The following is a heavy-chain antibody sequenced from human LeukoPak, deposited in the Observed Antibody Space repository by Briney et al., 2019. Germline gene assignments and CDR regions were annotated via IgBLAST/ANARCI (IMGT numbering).Heavy chain of an antibody. CDR1: GFSLSTSGMR. D-gene: IGHD3-16*02. Sequence: SGPTLVNPTQTLTLTCTFSGFSLSTSGMRVSWIRQPPGKALEWLARIDWDDDKFYSTSLTTRLTISKDTSKNQVVLTMTNMDPVDTATYYCARMVISSYYFDYWGQGTLVTVSS. J-gene: IGHJ4*02. V-gene: IGHV2-70*04. CDR3: ARMVISSYYFDY. CDR2: IDWDDDK.